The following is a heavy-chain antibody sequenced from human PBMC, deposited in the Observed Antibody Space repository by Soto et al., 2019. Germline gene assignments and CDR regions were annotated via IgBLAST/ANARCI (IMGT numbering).Heavy chain of an antibody. CDR3: ARVDYRYSTDISYYFRYGMDV. Sequence: QVQLVESGGGVVQPARSLRLSCAASGFAFNSYAMHWIRQAPGKGLEWVAVISFNGTNKYYADSVKGRFTISRDNSKNTPYLQMSSLRAEDTANYYCARVDYRYSTDISYYFRYGMDVWGQGTTVTVSS. CDR2: ISFNGTNK. V-gene: IGHV3-30-3*01. D-gene: IGHD4-17*01. J-gene: IGHJ6*02. CDR1: GFAFNSYA.